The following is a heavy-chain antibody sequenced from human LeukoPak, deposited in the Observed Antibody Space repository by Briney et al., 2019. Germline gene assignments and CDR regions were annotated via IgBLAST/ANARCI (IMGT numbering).Heavy chain of an antibody. Sequence: SETLSLTCTVSGGSISTYYWSWIRQPPGKGLEWIGYIYHSGSTYYNPSLKSRVTISVDRSKNQFSLKLSSVTAADTAVYYCAREAHIDGRSYWGQGTLVTVSS. CDR1: GGSISTYY. CDR2: IYHSGST. V-gene: IGHV4-59*12. J-gene: IGHJ4*02. CDR3: AREAHIDGRSY. D-gene: IGHD5-12*01.